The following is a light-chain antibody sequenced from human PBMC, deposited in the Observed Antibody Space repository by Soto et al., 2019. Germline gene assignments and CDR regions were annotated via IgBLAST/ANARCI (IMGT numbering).Light chain of an antibody. Sequence: PVERATLSCRASQSVRSSYLAWYQQKPGQAPRLLIYDASTRATGIPDRFSGSGSGTDFTLTISRLEPEDFAVYYCQHYGSFPITFGQGTRLEI. CDR1: QSVRSSY. V-gene: IGKV3-20*01. CDR2: DAS. J-gene: IGKJ5*01. CDR3: QHYGSFPIT.